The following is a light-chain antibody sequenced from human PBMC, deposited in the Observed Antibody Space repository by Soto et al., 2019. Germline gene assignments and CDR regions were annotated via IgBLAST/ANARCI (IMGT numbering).Light chain of an antibody. J-gene: IGLJ2*01. CDR1: SSDVGGYNY. Sequence: QSALTQPASVSGSPGQSITISCTGTSSDVGGYNYVSWYQQHPGKAPKLMIYDVDNRPSGVSNRFSGSRSGNTASLTISGPQAEDEGGYYCSSFTSSSTVVFGGGTQLTVL. CDR2: DVD. CDR3: SSFTSSSTVV. V-gene: IGLV2-14*01.